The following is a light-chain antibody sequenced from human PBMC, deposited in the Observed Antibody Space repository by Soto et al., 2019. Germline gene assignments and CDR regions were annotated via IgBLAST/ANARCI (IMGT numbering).Light chain of an antibody. V-gene: IGKV1-5*03. CDR3: QEYNSS. Sequence: DVQMTQPPSTLSASVGDRVTITCRASQYIGNWLAWYQQKPGTAPKLLVYKASSLESGVPSRFSGNGAVSEFTRTISSVQPDEVSTYYCQEYNSSFGQGTKVAI. J-gene: IGKJ2*01. CDR1: QYIGNW. CDR2: KAS.